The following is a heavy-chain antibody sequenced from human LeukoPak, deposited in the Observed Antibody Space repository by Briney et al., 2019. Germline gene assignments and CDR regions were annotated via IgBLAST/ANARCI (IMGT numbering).Heavy chain of an antibody. D-gene: IGHD1-14*01. Sequence: GESLRIFCWGAWYSFTTYWITWVRQMPGKGLEWRGRINPRDSYGNYSPTIQGHVTISADKSITTAYLQWSSLKTSDTAMYYCARSANPGYYNGMDIWGQGTTVTVSS. CDR3: ARSANPGYYNGMDI. CDR2: INPRDSYG. V-gene: IGHV5-10-1*01. CDR1: WYSFTTYW. J-gene: IGHJ6*02.